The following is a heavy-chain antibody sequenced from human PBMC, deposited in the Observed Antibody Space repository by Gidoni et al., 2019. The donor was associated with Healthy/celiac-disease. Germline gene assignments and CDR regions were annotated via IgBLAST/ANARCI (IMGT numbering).Heavy chain of an antibody. CDR3: AKWLFVGGYDLRDDYGDYGGVDY. J-gene: IGHJ4*02. Sequence: EVQLLESGGGVVRPGGSLRLSCAASGFTFSSYAMSWVRQDPGKGLDGVSAISGSGGSTYYSASVKGRFTISRDKSKNTLYLQMNSLRAEDTAVYYCAKWLFVGGYDLRDDYGDYGGVDYWGQGTLVTVSS. V-gene: IGHV3-23*01. CDR1: GFTFSSYA. CDR2: ISGSGGST. D-gene: IGHD4-17*01.